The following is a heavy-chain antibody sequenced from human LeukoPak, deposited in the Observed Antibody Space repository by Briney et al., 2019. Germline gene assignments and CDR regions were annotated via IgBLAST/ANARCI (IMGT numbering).Heavy chain of an antibody. CDR1: GFTFSSYS. V-gene: IGHV3-48*04. Sequence: GGSLRLSCAASGFTFSSYSMNWVRQAPGKGLEWVSSINNSGNTIYYADSVKGRFTISRDNSKNSLYLQMNSLRAEDTAVYYCASGAQSDYWGQGTLVTVSS. CDR2: INNSGNTI. J-gene: IGHJ4*02. CDR3: ASGAQSDY. D-gene: IGHD1-26*01.